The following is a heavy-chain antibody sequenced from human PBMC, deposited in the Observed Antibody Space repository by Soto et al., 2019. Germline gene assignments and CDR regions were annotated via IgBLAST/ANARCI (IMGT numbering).Heavy chain of an antibody. Sequence: GGSLRLSCVASGFTFSSYWMSWARQAPGGGLEWVANIKQDGTEIHYVESVKGRFTIFRDNAKKSLYLQMNSLRAEDTAVYFCASYSGSYFPVGHDRWGQGTLVTVPQ. CDR2: IKQDGTEI. CDR1: GFTFSSYW. D-gene: IGHD1-26*01. CDR3: ASYSGSYFPVGHDR. V-gene: IGHV3-7*01. J-gene: IGHJ5*02.